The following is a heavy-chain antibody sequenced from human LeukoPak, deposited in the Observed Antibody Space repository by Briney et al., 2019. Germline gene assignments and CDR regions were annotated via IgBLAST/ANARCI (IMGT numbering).Heavy chain of an antibody. CDR2: LSPSGST. CDR1: GGSLSGYY. J-gene: IGHJ4*02. D-gene: IGHD3-16*02. Sequence: SETLSHTCAVYGGSLSGYYWSWIRQPPGKGLEWIGELSPSGSTNYNPSLKSRVTISEDTSKNQFSLRLRSVTAADTAVYYCARITFGGHIVAQVYWGQVSLVTVSS. CDR3: ARITFGGHIVAQVY. V-gene: IGHV4-34*01.